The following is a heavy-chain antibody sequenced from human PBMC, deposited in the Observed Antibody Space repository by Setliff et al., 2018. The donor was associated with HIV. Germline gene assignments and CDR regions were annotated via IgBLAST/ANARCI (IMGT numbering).Heavy chain of an antibody. D-gene: IGHD4-17*01. CDR3: ARGSPDYGDYLGYFQH. CDR2: ITGKGNYV. Sequence: GGSLRLSCAASGFTFSDPAMSWVRQAPGKGLEWVSYITGKGNYVKYVESVKGRFTVSRDNAKNSLYLQMNSLRAEDTAVYYCARGSPDYGDYLGYFQHWGQGTLVTVSS. V-gene: IGHV3-11*05. CDR1: GFTFSDPA. J-gene: IGHJ1*01.